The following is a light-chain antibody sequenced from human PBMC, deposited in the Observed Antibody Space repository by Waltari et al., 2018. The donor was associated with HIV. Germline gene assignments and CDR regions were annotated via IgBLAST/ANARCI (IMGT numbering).Light chain of an antibody. CDR2: STN. J-gene: IGLJ1*01. V-gene: IGLV8-61*01. Sequence: QTVVTQEPSFSVSPGGTVTLTCGLSSGPVSTTYYPSWYQQTPGQAPRTLIYSTNTRSSGVPDRFSGSILGNKAALTITGAQADDESGYYCMLYMGSGIYVFGTGTKVTVL. CDR1: SGPVSTTYY. CDR3: MLYMGSGIYV.